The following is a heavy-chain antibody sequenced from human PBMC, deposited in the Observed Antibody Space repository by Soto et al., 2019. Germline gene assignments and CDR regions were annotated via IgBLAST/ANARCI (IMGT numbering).Heavy chain of an antibody. D-gene: IGHD6-13*01. J-gene: IGHJ4*02. CDR1: GGSISSGDYY. Sequence: SETLSLTCTVSGGSISSGDYYWSWIRHHPGGGLEWIGYIHYSGNTYYDPSLKSRLTMSVDTSKNQFSLNLSSVTAADTAVYYCARTPGVAPAACYLDYWGLGPLVTVSS. V-gene: IGHV4-31*03. CDR3: ARTPGVAPAACYLDY. CDR2: IHYSGNT.